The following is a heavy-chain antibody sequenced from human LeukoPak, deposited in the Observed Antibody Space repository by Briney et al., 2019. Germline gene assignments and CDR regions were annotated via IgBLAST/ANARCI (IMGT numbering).Heavy chain of an antibody. CDR2: MNPNSGNT. Sequence: ASVKVSCKASGYTFTSNDINWVRQATGQGLEWMGWMNPNSGNTGYAQKFQGRVTMTRNTSISTAYMELSSLRSEDTAVYYCARKSMVRGGDLNYWGQGTLVTVSS. J-gene: IGHJ4*02. CDR3: ARKSMVRGGDLNY. CDR1: GYTFTSND. V-gene: IGHV1-8*01. D-gene: IGHD3-10*01.